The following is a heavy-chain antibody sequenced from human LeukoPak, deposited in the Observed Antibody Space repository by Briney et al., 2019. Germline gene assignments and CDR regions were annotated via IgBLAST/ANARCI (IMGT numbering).Heavy chain of an antibody. D-gene: IGHD1-26*01. J-gene: IGHJ6*02. CDR1: GFTFSSYA. CDR2: ISGSGGST. Sequence: GGSLRLSCAASGFTFSSYAMSWVRQAPGKGLEWVSAISGSGGSTYYADSVKGRFTISRDNSKNTLYLQMNSLRAEDTAVYYCARDYLPGTFGMDVWGQGTTVTVSS. CDR3: ARDYLPGTFGMDV. V-gene: IGHV3-23*01.